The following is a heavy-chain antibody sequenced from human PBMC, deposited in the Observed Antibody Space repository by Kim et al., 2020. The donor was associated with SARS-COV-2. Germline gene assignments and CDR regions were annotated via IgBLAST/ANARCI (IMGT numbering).Heavy chain of an antibody. CDR3: ARDAGPPLIAALDY. J-gene: IGHJ4*02. D-gene: IGHD6-6*01. V-gene: IGHV1-18*01. Sequence: AQKRQGRVTMTTDTSTSTAYMELRSLRSDDTAVYYCARDAGPPLIAALDYWGQGTLVTVSS.